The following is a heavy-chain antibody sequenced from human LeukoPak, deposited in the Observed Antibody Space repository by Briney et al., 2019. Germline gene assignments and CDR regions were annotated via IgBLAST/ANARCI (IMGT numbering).Heavy chain of an antibody. V-gene: IGHV3-23*01. D-gene: IGHD6-19*01. J-gene: IGHJ4*02. Sequence: PGGSLRLSCAASGFSFSTYAMTWVRQAPGKGLEWVSVISGSGGSTSYADSVKGRFTISRDNSKNTLYLQMYSLRAEDTAVYYCAKGGGWYYYFDYWGQGTLVTVSS. CDR1: GFSFSTYA. CDR2: ISGSGGST. CDR3: AKGGGWYYYFDY.